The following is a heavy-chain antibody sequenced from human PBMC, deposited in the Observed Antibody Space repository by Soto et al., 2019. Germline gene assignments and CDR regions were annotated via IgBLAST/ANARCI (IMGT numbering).Heavy chain of an antibody. CDR1: GFTFSSYA. CDR3: AKFYGGTPAHTYTIDP. CDR2: ISGSGGST. J-gene: IGHJ5*02. Sequence: GSLRLSFAASGFTFSSYAMSWVRQAPGKGLEWVSTISGSGGSTHYADSVKGRFTISRDNSKNTLYLQMNSLRAEDTAVYYCAKFYGGTPAHTYTIDPWGRGPLVTVPS. D-gene: IGHD4-17*01. V-gene: IGHV3-23*01.